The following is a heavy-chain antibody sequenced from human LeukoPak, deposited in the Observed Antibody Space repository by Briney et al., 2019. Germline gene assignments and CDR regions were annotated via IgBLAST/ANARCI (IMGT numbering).Heavy chain of an antibody. D-gene: IGHD6-13*01. CDR2: IYHSGST. CDR1: GVSISSGDYS. V-gene: IGHV4-30-2*01. Sequence: SQTLSLTCAVSGVSISSGDYSWSWIRQPPGKGLEWIGYIYHSGSTYYNPSLKSRVTISVDRSKNQFSLKLSSVTAADTAVYYCAREVRYSSSWIFDYWGQGTLVTVSS. CDR3: AREVRYSSSWIFDY. J-gene: IGHJ4*02.